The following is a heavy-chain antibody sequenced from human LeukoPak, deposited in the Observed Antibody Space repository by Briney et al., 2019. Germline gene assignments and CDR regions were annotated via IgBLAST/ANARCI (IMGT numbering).Heavy chain of an antibody. CDR2: ISGSGGST. V-gene: IGHV3-23*01. Sequence: GGSLRLSCAASGFTFSSYAMSWVRQAPGKGLEWVSAISGSGGSTYCADSVKGRFTISRDNSKNTLYLQMNSLRADDTAVYYCARNARDSVFDLWGQGTMVTVSS. CDR1: GFTFSSYA. J-gene: IGHJ3*01. CDR3: ARNARDSVFDL.